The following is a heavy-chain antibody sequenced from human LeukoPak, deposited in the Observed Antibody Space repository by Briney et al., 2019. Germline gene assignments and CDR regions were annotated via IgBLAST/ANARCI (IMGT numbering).Heavy chain of an antibody. CDR2: IRSKIYGGTT. Sequence: PGGSLRLSCTASGFTFDNYAMSWLRQAPGKGLEWVGFIRSKIYGGTTEYAASVKGRFTISRDDSKSIAYLQMTSLKSEDTAVYYCVRYSGDADYWGQGTLVTVST. D-gene: IGHD5-12*01. J-gene: IGHJ4*02. CDR3: VRYSGDADY. CDR1: GFTFDNYA. V-gene: IGHV3-49*03.